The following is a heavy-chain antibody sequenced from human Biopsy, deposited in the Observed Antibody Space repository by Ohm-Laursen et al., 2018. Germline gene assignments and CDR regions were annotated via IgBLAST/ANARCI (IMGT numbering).Heavy chain of an antibody. CDR3: ARDGAAGYGLDV. J-gene: IGHJ6*02. CDR2: IWYDGSRQ. Sequence: SSLRLSCSASGFTFSSYGMHWVRQAPGKGLEWVAVIWYDGSRQYYADSVKGRFTISRDNSKNTLYLQMNSLRAEDTAVYYCARDGAAGYGLDVWGQGTTVTVSS. D-gene: IGHD6-25*01. V-gene: IGHV3-33*01. CDR1: GFTFSSYG.